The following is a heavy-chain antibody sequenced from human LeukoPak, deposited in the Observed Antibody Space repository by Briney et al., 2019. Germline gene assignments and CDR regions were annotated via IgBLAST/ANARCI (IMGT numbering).Heavy chain of an antibody. CDR1: GFSLSDYP. J-gene: IGHJ4*02. Sequence: PGGSLRLSCATSGFSLSDYPMNWARQAPGKGLEWVSYIRTSSEDANLAFYADSVKGRVTFSRDDAKNTLYLHMHSLRDDDTAVYYCATDQRYAFDYWGQGILVTVSS. CDR2: IRTSSEDANLA. V-gene: IGHV3-48*02. CDR3: ATDQRYAFDY. D-gene: IGHD3-9*01.